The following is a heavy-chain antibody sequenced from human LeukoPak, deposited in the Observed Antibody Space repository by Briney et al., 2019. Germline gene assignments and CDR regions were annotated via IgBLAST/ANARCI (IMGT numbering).Heavy chain of an antibody. CDR2: IYHSGST. V-gene: IGHV4-4*02. Sequence: SETLSLTCAVSGGSISSSNWWSWVRQPPGKGLEWIGEIYHSGSTNYNPSLKSRVTISVDKSKNQFSLELSSVTAADTAVYYCARKLGAGYSSSSFDYWGQGTLVTVSS. CDR3: ARKLGAGYSSSSFDY. D-gene: IGHD6-13*01. CDR1: GGSISSSNW. J-gene: IGHJ4*02.